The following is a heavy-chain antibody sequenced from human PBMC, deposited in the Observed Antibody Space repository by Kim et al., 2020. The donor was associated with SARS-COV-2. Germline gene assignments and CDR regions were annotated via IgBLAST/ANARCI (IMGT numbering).Heavy chain of an antibody. CDR1: GFSIGSGYY. Sequence: SETLSLTCTVSGFSIGSGYYWGWIRQPPGRGLEWIGSISHSGNTYYNQSLQRRVTISVDTSKKQFFLKLSSVTAADTAVYYCARQVVSGWFTFDVWGQGRRVTVSS. J-gene: IGHJ3*01. V-gene: IGHV4-38-2*02. CDR2: ISHSGNT. CDR3: ARQVVSGWFTFDV. D-gene: IGHD6-13*01.